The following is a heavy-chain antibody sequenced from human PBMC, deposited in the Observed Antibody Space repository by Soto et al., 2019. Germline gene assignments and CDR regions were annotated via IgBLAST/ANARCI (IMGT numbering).Heavy chain of an antibody. CDR2: ISGSGGST. V-gene: IGHV3-23*01. CDR1: GFTFSSYA. J-gene: IGHJ6*02. CDR3: AKGAAAAYPYYYYYGMDV. D-gene: IGHD2-15*01. Sequence: EVQLLESGGGLVQPGGSLRLSCAASGFTFSSYAMSWVRQAPWKGLEWVSAISGSGGSTYYADSVKGRFTISRDNSKNTLYLQMNSLRAEDTAVYYCAKGAAAAYPYYYYYGMDVWGQGTTVTVSS.